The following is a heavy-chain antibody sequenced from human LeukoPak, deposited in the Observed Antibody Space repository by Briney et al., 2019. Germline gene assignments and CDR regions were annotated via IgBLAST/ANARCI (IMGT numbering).Heavy chain of an antibody. Sequence: GGSLRLSCAASLFTFSSYWMSWVRQAPGKGVEWVSYISSSGGTIYYADSLKGRFTISRDNTKKSLYLQMNSLRAEDTAVYYCAREFTYGDYVDFWGQGTLVTVSS. CDR2: ISSSGGTI. V-gene: IGHV3-48*04. J-gene: IGHJ4*02. CDR1: LFTFSSYW. D-gene: IGHD4-17*01. CDR3: AREFTYGDYVDF.